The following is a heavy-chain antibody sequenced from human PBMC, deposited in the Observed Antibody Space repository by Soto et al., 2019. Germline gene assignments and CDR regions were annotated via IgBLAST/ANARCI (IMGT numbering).Heavy chain of an antibody. J-gene: IGHJ4*02. CDR1: GGSISSYY. D-gene: IGHD3-3*01. CDR2: IYYSGST. CDR3: ARGGKVIFGVSYFDY. Sequence: QVQLQESGPGLVKPSETLSLTCTVSGGSISSYYWSWIRQPPGKGLEWIGYIYYSGSTNYNPSPKRRFTLSVDTSKNQSSLKLSSVPAADTAVYYCARGGKVIFGVSYFDYWGQGTLVTVSS. V-gene: IGHV4-59*08.